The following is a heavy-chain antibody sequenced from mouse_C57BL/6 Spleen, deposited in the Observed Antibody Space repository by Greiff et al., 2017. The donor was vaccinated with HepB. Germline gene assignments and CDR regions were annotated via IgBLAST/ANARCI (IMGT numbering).Heavy chain of an antibody. V-gene: IGHV5-6*01. Sequence: EVQGVESGGDLVKPGGSLKLSCAASGFTFSSYGMSWVRQTPDKRLEWVATISSGGSYTYYPDSVKGRFTISRDNAKNTLYLQMSSLKSEDTAMYYCARRGYYEYFDVWGTGTTVTVSS. CDR2: ISSGGSYT. D-gene: IGHD2-3*01. J-gene: IGHJ1*03. CDR3: ARRGYYEYFDV. CDR1: GFTFSSYG.